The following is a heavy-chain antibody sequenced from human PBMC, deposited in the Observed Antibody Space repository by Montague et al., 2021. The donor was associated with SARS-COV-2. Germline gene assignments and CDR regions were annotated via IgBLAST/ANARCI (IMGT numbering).Heavy chain of an antibody. V-gene: IGHV4-4*07. CDR3: ARGSGHYYSSFDN. CDR2: IHSNVDT. CDR1: GGSISTYP. D-gene: IGHD3-10*01. Sequence: SETLSLTCTVSGGSISTYPWSWIRQPAGPALEWIGRIHSNVDTTSNPSLKSRVTMSVDTSKNQFSLKMTSVTAADTAMYYCARGSGHYYSSFDNWGQGNLVTVSS. J-gene: IGHJ4*02.